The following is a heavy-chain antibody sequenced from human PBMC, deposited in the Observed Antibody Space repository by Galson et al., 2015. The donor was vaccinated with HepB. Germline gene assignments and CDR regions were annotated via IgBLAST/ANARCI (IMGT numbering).Heavy chain of an antibody. CDR2: ISSSSTI. CDR1: GFTFSSYS. CDR3: ARGYSSGHSYPPDAFDI. Sequence: SLRLSCAASGFTFSSYSMNWVRQAPGKGLEWDSYISSSSTIYYADSVKGRFTISRDNAKNSLYLQMNSLRDEDTAVYYCARGYSSGHSYPPDAFDIWGQGTMVTVSS. V-gene: IGHV3-48*02. D-gene: IGHD6-19*01. J-gene: IGHJ3*02.